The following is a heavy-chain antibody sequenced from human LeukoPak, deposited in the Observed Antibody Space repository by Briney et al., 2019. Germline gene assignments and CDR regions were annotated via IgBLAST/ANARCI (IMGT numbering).Heavy chain of an antibody. V-gene: IGHV4-39*01. D-gene: IGHD3-3*01. J-gene: IGHJ4*02. CDR1: GGSISSSSYY. Sequence: SETLSLTCTVSGGSISSSSYYWGWIRHPPGKGLEWIGSIYYSGSTYYNPSLKSRVTISVDTSKNQFSLKLSSVTAADTAVYYCARITIFGVIWGQGTLVTVSS. CDR2: IYYSGST. CDR3: ARITIFGVI.